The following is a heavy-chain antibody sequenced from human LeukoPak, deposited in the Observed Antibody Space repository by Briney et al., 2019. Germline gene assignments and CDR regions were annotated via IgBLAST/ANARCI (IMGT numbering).Heavy chain of an antibody. D-gene: IGHD3-10*01. CDR2: VNPSGGST. V-gene: IGHV1-46*01. J-gene: IGHJ6*03. CDR1: GYTFTSYY. CDR3: ARDAWFGELPTLYYYYYMDV. Sequence: ASVKVSCKASGYTFTSYYMHWVRQAPGQGLEWMGIVNPSGGSTSYAQKFQGRVTMTRDMSTSTVYMELSSLRSEDTAVYYCARDAWFGELPTLYYYYYMDVWGKGTTVTVSS.